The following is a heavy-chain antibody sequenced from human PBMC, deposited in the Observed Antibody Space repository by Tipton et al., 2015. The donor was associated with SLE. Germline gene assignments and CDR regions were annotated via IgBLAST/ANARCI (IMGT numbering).Heavy chain of an antibody. V-gene: IGHV5-51*01. J-gene: IGHJ5*02. Sequence: QSGAEVKKAGASVKVSCKGSGYSFTSYWIGWVRQMPGKGLEWMGIIYPGDSDTRYSPSFQGQVTISADKSISTAYLQWSSLKASDTAMYYCARRVEQQLVSNWFDPWGQGTLVTVSS. D-gene: IGHD6-13*01. CDR1: GYSFTSYW. CDR2: IYPGDSDT. CDR3: ARRVEQQLVSNWFDP.